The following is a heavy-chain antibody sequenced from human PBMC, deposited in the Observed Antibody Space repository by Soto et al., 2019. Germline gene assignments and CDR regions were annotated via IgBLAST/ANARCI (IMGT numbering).Heavy chain of an antibody. CDR2: INPGNGDT. Sequence: ASVKVSCKTSGYSFTKYGLHWVRQAPGQRLEWMGWINPGNGDTKYSQKFQGRVTNTRDTSATTAYMELSSLRSEDSAVFYCARTDCSSTSCYNYYYYGMDVWGQGTTVTAP. J-gene: IGHJ6*02. CDR3: ARTDCSSTSCYNYYYYGMDV. V-gene: IGHV1-3*01. D-gene: IGHD2-2*01. CDR1: GYSFTKYG.